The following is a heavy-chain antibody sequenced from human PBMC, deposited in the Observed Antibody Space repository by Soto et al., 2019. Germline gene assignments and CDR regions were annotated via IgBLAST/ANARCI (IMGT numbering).Heavy chain of an antibody. CDR3: AKDRAAVTGAYYYYAMDV. Sequence: GGSLRLSCAASGFTFDDYTMHWGRQAPGKGLEWVSLISWDGGATYYADSVKGRFTVSRDNSKNSLHLQMSSLRTEDTALYYCAKDRAAVTGAYYYYAMDVWGQGTTVTVSS. CDR2: ISWDGGAT. D-gene: IGHD6-19*01. CDR1: GFTFDDYT. V-gene: IGHV3-43*01. J-gene: IGHJ6*02.